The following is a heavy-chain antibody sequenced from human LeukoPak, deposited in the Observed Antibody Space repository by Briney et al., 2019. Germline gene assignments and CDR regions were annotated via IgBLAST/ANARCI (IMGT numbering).Heavy chain of an antibody. J-gene: IGHJ4*02. CDR1: GGSISSGGYY. D-gene: IGHD3-22*01. CDR2: IYYSGST. Sequence: SETLSLTCTVSGGSISSGGYYWSWIRQHPGKGLEWIGYIYYSGSTYYNPSLKSRVTISVDTSKNQFSLKLSSVTAADTAVYYCASSEITMIVVAPAPYFDYWGQGTLVTVSS. V-gene: IGHV4-31*03. CDR3: ASSEITMIVVAPAPYFDY.